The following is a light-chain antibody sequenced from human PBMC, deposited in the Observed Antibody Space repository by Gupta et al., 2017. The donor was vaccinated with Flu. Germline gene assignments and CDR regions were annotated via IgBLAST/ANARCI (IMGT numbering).Light chain of an antibody. CDR3: QQRSNWPPLT. Sequence: EIVLTQSPATLSLSPGERATLSCRASQSVGNYLVWYQQKPGQAPRLLIYDASNRATGIPARFSGSGSGTDFTLTISSLEPEDFAVYYCQQRSNWPPLTFGPGTKVDIK. CDR1: QSVGNY. J-gene: IGKJ3*01. V-gene: IGKV3-11*01. CDR2: DAS.